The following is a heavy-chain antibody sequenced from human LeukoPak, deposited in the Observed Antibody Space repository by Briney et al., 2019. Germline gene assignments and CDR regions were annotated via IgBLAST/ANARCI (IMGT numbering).Heavy chain of an antibody. V-gene: IGHV3-66*01. CDR3: ARAPYDY. J-gene: IGHJ4*02. CDR1: GFTFSSYS. Sequence: PGGSLRLSCAASGFTFSSYSMNWVRQAPGKGLEWVSVIYSGGSTYYADSVKGRFTISRDNSKNTLYLQMNSLRAEDTAVYYCARAPYDYWGQGTLVTVSS. CDR2: IYSGGST.